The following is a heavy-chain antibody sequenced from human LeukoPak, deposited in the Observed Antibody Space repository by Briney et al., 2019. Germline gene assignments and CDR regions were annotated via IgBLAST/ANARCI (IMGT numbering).Heavy chain of an antibody. J-gene: IGHJ4*02. CDR1: GYTFTNSW. CDR2: IYPGDSDT. V-gene: IGHV5-51*01. D-gene: IGHD5-18*01. CDR3: TIRAYSYEYFDF. Sequence: PGESLKISCKGSGYTFTNSWIGWVRQTPRKGLEWMGSIYPGDSDTRYSPSFQGQVAISVDKSISTAYLQWSSLKASNTAMYYCTIRAYSYEYFDFWGQGTLVTVSS.